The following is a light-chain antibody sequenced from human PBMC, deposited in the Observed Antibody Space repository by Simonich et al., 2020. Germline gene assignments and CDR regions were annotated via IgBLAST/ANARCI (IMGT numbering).Light chain of an antibody. J-gene: IGLJ3*02. CDR3: QTWGTGIQV. CDR1: SGNSSYA. CDR2: LNSDGSH. Sequence: QLVLTQSPSASATLGASVKLTCTLSSGNSSYAIAWHPQLPEKGPRYLMKLNSDGSHSKGDGSPDRFSGSSSGAERYLTIASLQSEYEADYYCQTWGTGIQVFGGGTKLTVL. V-gene: IGLV4-69*01.